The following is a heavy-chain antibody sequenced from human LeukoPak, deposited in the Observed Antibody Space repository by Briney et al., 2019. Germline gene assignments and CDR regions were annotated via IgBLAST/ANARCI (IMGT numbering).Heavy chain of an antibody. Sequence: PGGSLRLSCAAPGFTCSSYSMNWVRQAPGKELEWVSYISSSSSTIYYADSVKGRFTISRDNAKNSLYLQMNSLRAEDTAVYYCARLRTGKVLDVWGKGTTVTVSS. J-gene: IGHJ6*04. CDR2: ISSSSSTI. V-gene: IGHV3-48*01. CDR3: ARLRTGKVLDV. CDR1: GFTCSSYS. D-gene: IGHD3/OR15-3a*01.